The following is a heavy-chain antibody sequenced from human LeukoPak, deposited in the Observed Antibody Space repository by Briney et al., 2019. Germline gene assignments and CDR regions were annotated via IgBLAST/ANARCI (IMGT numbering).Heavy chain of an antibody. CDR3: ARVRATFSPHFDN. Sequence: QPGGSPRLSCAASGFTFSSYWMHWVRQAPGKGLMWVSRINSDGSITNYADSVKGRFTISRDNAKNTLYLQMNSLRAEDTAVYYCARVRATFSPHFDNWGQGTLVTVSS. J-gene: IGHJ4*02. V-gene: IGHV3-74*01. CDR2: INSDGSIT. CDR1: GFTFSSYW. D-gene: IGHD5-12*01.